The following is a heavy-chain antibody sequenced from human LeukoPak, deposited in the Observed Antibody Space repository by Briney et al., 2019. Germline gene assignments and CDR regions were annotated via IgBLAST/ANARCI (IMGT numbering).Heavy chain of an antibody. V-gene: IGHV3-7*04. CDR3: ARGNNPHDY. Sequence: GRSLRLSCAASGFTFSNYWMSWVRQAPGKGLEWVANMKEDGSEKYYVDSVKGRFTIARDNAKNSLYLQMNSLRAEDTAVYFCARGNNPHDYWGQGTLVTVSS. J-gene: IGHJ4*02. CDR1: GFTFSNYW. D-gene: IGHD1-14*01. CDR2: MKEDGSEK.